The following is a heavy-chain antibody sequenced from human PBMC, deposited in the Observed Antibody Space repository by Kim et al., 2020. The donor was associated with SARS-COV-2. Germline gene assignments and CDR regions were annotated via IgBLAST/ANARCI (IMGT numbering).Heavy chain of an antibody. D-gene: IGHD2-2*01. CDR1: GFTFTSYA. CDR2: IGITGGNT. J-gene: IGHJ4*02. Sequence: GSLRLSCEASGFTFTSYAMTRVRQAPGKGLEWVASIGITGGNTYYADSVKGRFTISRDNSRDTLFLHMNSLRAEDTAVYYCTKRTSGAWPFDYWGQGTLVTVSS. V-gene: IGHV3-23*01. CDR3: TKRTSGAWPFDY.